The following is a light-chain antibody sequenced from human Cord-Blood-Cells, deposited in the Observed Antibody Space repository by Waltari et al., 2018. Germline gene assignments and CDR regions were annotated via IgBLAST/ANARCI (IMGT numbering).Light chain of an antibody. CDR1: QSISSW. V-gene: IGKV1-5*01. Sequence: DIKMTQSPSTLSASVGERVTITCRASQSISSWLAWYHQKPGKAPKLLIYDASSLESGVPSRFSGSGSGTEFTLTISSLQPDDFATYYCQQYNSYSYTFGQGTKLEIK. CDR2: DAS. CDR3: QQYNSYSYT. J-gene: IGKJ2*01.